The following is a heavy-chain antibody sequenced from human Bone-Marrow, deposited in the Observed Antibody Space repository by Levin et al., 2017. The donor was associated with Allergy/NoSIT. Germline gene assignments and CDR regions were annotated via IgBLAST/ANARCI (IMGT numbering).Heavy chain of an antibody. D-gene: IGHD6-13*01. CDR1: GGSSSSSSYY. V-gene: IGHV4-61*02. J-gene: IGHJ3*02. CDR2: MYTSGST. CDR3: AREVNGYDNRWYLAFDI. Sequence: PSETLSLTCTVSGGSSSSSSYYWSWIRQPAGKGLEWIGRMYTSGSTDYNPSLKSRVSISVDTSKNLFSLNLNSVTAADTAVYYCAREVNGYDNRWYLAFDIWGQGTVVTVSS.